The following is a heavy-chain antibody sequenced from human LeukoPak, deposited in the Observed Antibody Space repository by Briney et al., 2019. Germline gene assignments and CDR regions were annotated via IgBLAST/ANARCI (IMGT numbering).Heavy chain of an antibody. CDR1: GFTFSNYA. CDR2: ISSSGGST. CDR3: VKSSSSWSQFEYFQH. J-gene: IGHJ1*01. Sequence: GGSLRLSCATSGFTFSNYAMNWVRQAPGKGLEWVSTISSSGGSTYYADSVKGRFTISRDNSKNTLYLQMSSLRAEDTAVYYCVKSSSSWSQFEYFQHWGQGTLVTVSS. V-gene: IGHV3-23*01. D-gene: IGHD6-13*01.